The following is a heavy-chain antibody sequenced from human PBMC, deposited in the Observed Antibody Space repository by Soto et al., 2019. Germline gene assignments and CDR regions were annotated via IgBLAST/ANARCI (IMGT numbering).Heavy chain of an antibody. CDR1: SGSISSGGYY. J-gene: IGHJ4*02. Sequence: SETLSLTCTVSSGSISSGGYYWSWIRQHPEKGLEWIGHIYHSGNTYYNPSLKSRVTISVDTSKNQFSLKLSSVTAADTAVYYCARDASTSWHYLDYWGQGTLVTVSS. CDR2: IYHSGNT. CDR3: ARDASTSWHYLDY. D-gene: IGHD6-13*01. V-gene: IGHV4-31*03.